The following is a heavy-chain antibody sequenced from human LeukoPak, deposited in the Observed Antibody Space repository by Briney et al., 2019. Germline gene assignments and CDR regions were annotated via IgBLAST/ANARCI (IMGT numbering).Heavy chain of an antibody. J-gene: IGHJ6*03. CDR2: ISVYNGNP. Sequence: GASVTVSCTASGYTFISHGISWVRHAPGQGQEWMGWISVYNGNPNYAQKLQGRVTMTTDTSTSTAYMELRSLRSDDTVVYYCARDSYSSSWYESYYYYMDVWGKGTTVTVSS. CDR3: ARDSYSSSWYESYYYYMDV. D-gene: IGHD6-13*01. CDR1: GYTFISHG. V-gene: IGHV1-18*01.